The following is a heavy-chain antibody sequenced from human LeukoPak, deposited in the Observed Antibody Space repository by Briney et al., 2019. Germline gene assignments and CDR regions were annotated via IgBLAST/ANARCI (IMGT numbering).Heavy chain of an antibody. CDR3: ARDLPAYDSSGYYYPNPHDY. Sequence: GGSLRLSCAASGFTFSDHYMDWVRQAPGKGLEWVGRTRNKANTYTAQYAASVKGRFTISRDDSKNSLYLQMNSLKTEDTAVYYCARDLPAYDSSGYYYPNPHDYWGQGTLVTVSS. J-gene: IGHJ4*02. V-gene: IGHV3-72*01. CDR1: GFTFSDHY. D-gene: IGHD3-22*01. CDR2: TRNKANTYTA.